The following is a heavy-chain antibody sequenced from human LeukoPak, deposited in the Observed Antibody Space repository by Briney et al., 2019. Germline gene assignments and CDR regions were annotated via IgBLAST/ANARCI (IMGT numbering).Heavy chain of an antibody. D-gene: IGHD3-10*01. Sequence: GESLKISCKGSGYSFTSYWIGWVRQMPGKGLEWMGRIDPSDSYTNYSPSFQGHVTISADKSISTAYLQWSSLKASDTAMYYCASITMVRGVMTGMDVWGKGTTVTVSS. CDR1: GYSFTSYW. CDR2: IDPSDSYT. J-gene: IGHJ6*04. V-gene: IGHV5-10-1*01. CDR3: ASITMVRGVMTGMDV.